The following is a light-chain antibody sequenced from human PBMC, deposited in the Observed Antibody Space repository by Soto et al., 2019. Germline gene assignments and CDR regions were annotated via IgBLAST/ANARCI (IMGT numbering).Light chain of an antibody. Sequence: QSVLTQPPSASGTPGQRVTISCSGSSSNIGNNYLYCYQQLPGTAPKLLIYKNNQRPSGVPDRFSGSKSGTSASLAISGLRSADEADYYCAVWDDSLSGPVFGGGTKLTVL. V-gene: IGLV1-47*01. CDR3: AVWDDSLSGPV. J-gene: IGLJ3*02. CDR1: SSNIGNNY. CDR2: KNN.